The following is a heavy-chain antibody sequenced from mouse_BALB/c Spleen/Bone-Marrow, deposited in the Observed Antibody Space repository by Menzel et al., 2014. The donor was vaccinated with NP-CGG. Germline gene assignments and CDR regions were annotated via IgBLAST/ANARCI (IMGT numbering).Heavy chain of an antibody. Sequence: VKLMESGAELMKPGASVKISCKATGYTFSSYWIEWVKPRPGHGLEWIGEILPGSGSTDYNERFKGKATFAADTSSNTAYMQLSSLTSEDSAVYYCTRSSGSSTSWFAYWGQGTLVTVSA. J-gene: IGHJ3*01. V-gene: IGHV1-9*01. CDR1: GYTFSSYW. D-gene: IGHD1-1*01. CDR3: TRSSGSSTSWFAY. CDR2: ILPGSGST.